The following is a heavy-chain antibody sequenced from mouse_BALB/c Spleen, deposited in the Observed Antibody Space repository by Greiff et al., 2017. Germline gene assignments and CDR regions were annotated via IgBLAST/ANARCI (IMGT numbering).Heavy chain of an antibody. V-gene: IGHV1S137*01. CDR1: GYTFTDYA. Sequence: VKLQESGAELVRPGVSVKISCKGSGYTFTDYAMHWVKQSHAKSLEWIGVISTYYGDASYNQKFKGKATMTVDKSSSTAYMELARLTSEDSAIYYCARGGYGYLYYFDYWGQGTTLTVSS. CDR2: ISTYYGDA. CDR3: ARGGYGYLYYFDY. D-gene: IGHD2-2*01. J-gene: IGHJ2*01.